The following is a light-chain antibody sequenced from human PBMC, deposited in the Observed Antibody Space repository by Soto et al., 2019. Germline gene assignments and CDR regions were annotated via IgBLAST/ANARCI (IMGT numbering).Light chain of an antibody. J-gene: IGKJ5*01. CDR3: QQSYSTPQIT. Sequence: DIQMTQSPSSLSASVGDRVTITCRASQSISTYLNWYQQKPGKAPKLLIYAASSLQSGVPSRFTGSGSVTDFTLTISILQPEDFAAYFCQQSYSTPQITFGQGTRLEIK. V-gene: IGKV1-39*01. CDR1: QSISTY. CDR2: AAS.